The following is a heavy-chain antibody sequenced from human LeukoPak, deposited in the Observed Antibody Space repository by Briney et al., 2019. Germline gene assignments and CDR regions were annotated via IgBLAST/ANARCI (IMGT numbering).Heavy chain of an antibody. CDR1: GGSISTYF. D-gene: IGHD3-10*01. CDR3: AGGVTIVRGTSKHFDY. CDR2: VYTSGST. J-gene: IGHJ4*02. Sequence: SETLSLTCTVSGGSISTYFWSWIRQAAGKGLEWIGRVYTSGSTNYNPSLESRVTISVDTSKNQFSLNLSSVTAADTAVYYCAGGVTIVRGTSKHFDYWGQGTLVTVSS. V-gene: IGHV4-4*07.